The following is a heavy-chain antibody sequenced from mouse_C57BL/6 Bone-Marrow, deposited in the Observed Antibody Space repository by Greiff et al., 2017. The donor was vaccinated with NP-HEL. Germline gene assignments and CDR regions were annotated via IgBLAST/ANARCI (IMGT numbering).Heavy chain of an antibody. V-gene: IGHV5-6*01. D-gene: IGHD1-2*01. CDR3: AGQELRLDY. J-gene: IGHJ2*02. Sequence: EVQLVESGGDLVKPGGSLKLSCAASGFTFSSYGMSWVRQTPDKRLEWVATISSGGSYTYYPDSVKGRFPISSDNAKNTMYLQMSSLNAEDTAMYYCAGQELRLDYWGQGTSLTVSS. CDR1: GFTFSSYG. CDR2: ISSGGSYT.